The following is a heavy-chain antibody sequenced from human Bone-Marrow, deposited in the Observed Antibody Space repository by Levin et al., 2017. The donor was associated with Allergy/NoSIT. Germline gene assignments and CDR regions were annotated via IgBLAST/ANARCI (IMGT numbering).Heavy chain of an antibody. D-gene: IGHD4-23*01. CDR1: GFTFSQYW. V-gene: IGHV3-7*01. CDR3: ARDGGGADV. J-gene: IGHJ6*02. Sequence: GGALRLSCAASGFTFSQYWMNWVRQAPGKGLEWVANIQPDGSEKLYVDSVKGRFAISRDNAKNSLSLQMNNLRPEDTAVYYCARDGGGADVWGQGTTVTVSS. CDR2: IQPDGSEK.